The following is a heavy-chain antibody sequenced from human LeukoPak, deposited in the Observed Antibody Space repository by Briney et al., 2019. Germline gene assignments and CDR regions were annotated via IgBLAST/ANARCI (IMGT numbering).Heavy chain of an antibody. V-gene: IGHV3-21*01. CDR2: ISSSSSYI. CDR1: GFTFSSYS. D-gene: IGHD3-22*01. J-gene: IGHJ4*02. CDR3: ARLRYYYDSSGYYYFDY. Sequence: PGGSLRLSCAAPGFTFSSYSMNWVRQAPGKGREWVSSISSSSSYIYYADSVKGRFTISRHNAKNSLYLQMNSLRAEDTAVYYCARLRYYYDSSGYYYFDYWGQGTLVTVSS.